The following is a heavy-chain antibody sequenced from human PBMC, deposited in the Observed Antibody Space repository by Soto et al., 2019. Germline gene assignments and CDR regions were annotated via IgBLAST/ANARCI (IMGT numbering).Heavy chain of an antibody. Sequence: GASVKVSCKASGDTFRKYSVNWVRQAPGQGLEWMGRTIPIFATTDVAPTLKGRVSITADKSTHTIYMELSGLTSEDTAIYYCVTAEGGYSNFVFDPWGPGTLVTVSS. CDR3: VTAEGGYSNFVFDP. CDR2: TIPIFATT. CDR1: GDTFRKYS. D-gene: IGHD5-12*01. V-gene: IGHV1-69*08. J-gene: IGHJ5*02.